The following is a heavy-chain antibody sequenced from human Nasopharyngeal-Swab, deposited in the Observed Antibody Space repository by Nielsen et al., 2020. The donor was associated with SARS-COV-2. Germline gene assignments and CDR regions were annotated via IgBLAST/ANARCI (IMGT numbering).Heavy chain of an antibody. V-gene: IGHV4-39*07. CDR3: ARGVVVVAATAPPRSLGRGPSETSHYYMDV. J-gene: IGHJ6*03. D-gene: IGHD2-15*01. Sequence: RQAPGKGLEWIGSIYYSGSTYYNPSLKSRVTISVDTSKNQFSLKLSSVTAADTAVYYCARGVVVVAATAPPRSLGRGPSETSHYYMDVWGKGTTVTVSS. CDR2: IYYSGST.